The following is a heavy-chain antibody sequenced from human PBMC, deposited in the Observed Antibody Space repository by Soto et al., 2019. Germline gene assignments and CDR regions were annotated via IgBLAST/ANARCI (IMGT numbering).Heavy chain of an antibody. CDR2: IYPGDSDA. Sequence: PGESLKISCNGSGYSFTSYWIAWVRQMPGKGLEWMGIIYPGDSDARYSPSFQGQVTISADKSINTAYLQWSSLKASDTAMYYCARPRSGSYRLDYYGMDVWGQGTTVTVSS. J-gene: IGHJ6*02. D-gene: IGHD3-10*01. CDR3: ARPRSGSYRLDYYGMDV. CDR1: GYSFTSYW. V-gene: IGHV5-51*01.